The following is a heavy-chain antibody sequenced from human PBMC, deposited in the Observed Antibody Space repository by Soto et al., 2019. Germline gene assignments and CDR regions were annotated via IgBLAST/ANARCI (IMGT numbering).Heavy chain of an antibody. CDR1: GYTFTSYG. J-gene: IGHJ6*02. V-gene: IGHV1-18*01. D-gene: IGHD3-22*01. CDR3: ARDGVVTTPNNYDSSDGMDV. CDR2: ISAYNGNT. Sequence: ASVKVSCKASGYTFTSYGISWVRQAPGKGREWMGWISAYNGNTNYAQKLQGRVTMTTDTSTSTAYMELRSLRSDDTAVYYCARDGVVTTPNNYDSSDGMDVWGQGTTVTVSS.